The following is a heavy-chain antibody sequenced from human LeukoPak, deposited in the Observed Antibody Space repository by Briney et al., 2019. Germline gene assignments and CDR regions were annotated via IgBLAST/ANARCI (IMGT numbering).Heavy chain of an antibody. Sequence: PGGSLRLSCAASGFTFSTYAMSWVRQAPGKGLEWVAVISYDGSNKYYADSVKGRFTISRDNSKNTLYLQMNSLRAEDTAVYYCSCGLRYYWGQGTLVTVSS. J-gene: IGHJ4*02. CDR1: GFTFSTYA. D-gene: IGHD2-21*01. V-gene: IGHV3-30*04. CDR3: SCGLRYY. CDR2: ISYDGSNK.